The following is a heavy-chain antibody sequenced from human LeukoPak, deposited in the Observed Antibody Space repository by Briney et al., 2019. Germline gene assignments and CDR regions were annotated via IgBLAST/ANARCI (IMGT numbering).Heavy chain of an antibody. Sequence: KVSCKASGYTFTSYDINWVRQAPEQGLEWMGWMNPNSGNTDYAQKFQGRVTMTRNTSISTAYMELSSLRSEDTAVYYCARGDLWHNYWGQGTLVTVSS. V-gene: IGHV1-8*01. CDR2: MNPNSGNT. CDR3: ARGDLWHNY. J-gene: IGHJ4*02. D-gene: IGHD3-10*01. CDR1: GYTFTSYD.